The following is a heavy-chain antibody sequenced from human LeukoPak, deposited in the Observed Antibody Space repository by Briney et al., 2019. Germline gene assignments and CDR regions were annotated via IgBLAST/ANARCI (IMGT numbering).Heavy chain of an antibody. CDR3: ARGGPVWWLRTNWFDP. Sequence: SETLSLTCAVYGGSFGGYYWSWIRQPPGKGLEWIGEINHSGSTNYNPSLKSRVTISVDTSKNQFSLKLSSVTAADTAVYYCARGGPVWWLRTNWFDPWGQGTLVTVSS. D-gene: IGHD5-12*01. CDR2: INHSGST. CDR1: GGSFGGYY. V-gene: IGHV4-34*01. J-gene: IGHJ5*02.